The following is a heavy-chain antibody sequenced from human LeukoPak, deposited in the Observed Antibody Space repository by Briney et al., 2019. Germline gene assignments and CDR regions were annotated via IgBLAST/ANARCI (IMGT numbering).Heavy chain of an antibody. J-gene: IGHJ4*02. D-gene: IGHD3-22*01. Sequence: GGSLRLSCVASGFTFSNYAMNWVRQAPGKGLEWVSAISGSGGSTYYADSVKGRFTISRDNSKNTLYLQMNSLGAEDTAVYYCAKDLSASRDSGYYSLDYWGQGTLVTVSS. CDR1: GFTFSNYA. CDR2: ISGSGGST. V-gene: IGHV3-23*01. CDR3: AKDLSASRDSGYYSLDY.